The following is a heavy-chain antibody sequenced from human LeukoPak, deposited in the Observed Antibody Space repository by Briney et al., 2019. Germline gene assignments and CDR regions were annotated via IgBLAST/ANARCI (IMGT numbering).Heavy chain of an antibody. V-gene: IGHV1-8*01. Sequence: ASVKVSCKASGYTFTSYDINWVRQATGQGLEWMGWMNPNSGNTGYAQKFQGRVTMTRNTSISTAYMKLSSLRSEDTAVYYCARGRLVVPAAIQSSEYYYYGMDVWGQGTTVTVSS. CDR1: GYTFTSYD. CDR2: MNPNSGNT. D-gene: IGHD2-2*02. J-gene: IGHJ6*02. CDR3: ARGRLVVPAAIQSSEYYYYGMDV.